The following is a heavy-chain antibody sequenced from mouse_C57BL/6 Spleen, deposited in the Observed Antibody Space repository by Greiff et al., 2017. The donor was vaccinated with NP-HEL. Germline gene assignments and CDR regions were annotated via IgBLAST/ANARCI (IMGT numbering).Heavy chain of an antibody. CDR3: ARPGGSSFFDY. J-gene: IGHJ2*01. D-gene: IGHD1-1*01. CDR2: IYPRSGNT. Sequence: VHLQQSGAELARPGASVKLSCKASGYTFTSYGISWVKQRTGQGLEWIGEIYPRSGNTYYNEKFKGKATLTADKSSSTAYMELRSLTSEDSAVYFCARPGGSSFFDYWGQGTTLTVSS. V-gene: IGHV1-81*01. CDR1: GYTFTSYG.